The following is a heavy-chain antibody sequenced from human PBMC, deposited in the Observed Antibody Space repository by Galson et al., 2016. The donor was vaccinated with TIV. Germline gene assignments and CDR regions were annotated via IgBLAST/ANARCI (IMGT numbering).Heavy chain of an antibody. Sequence: QSGAEVKKPGESLKISCKGSRYNFASHWIGWVRQMPGKGPEWMGIIFPGDSDTRYSPSFQGQVTMSADKSISTAYLQWSSLKASDSAIYYCARHGRTGPDFSVFDVWGQGTKVIVSS. V-gene: IGHV5-51*01. CDR2: IFPGDSDT. J-gene: IGHJ3*01. CDR3: ARHGRTGPDFSVFDV. D-gene: IGHD3/OR15-3a*01. CDR1: RYNFASHW.